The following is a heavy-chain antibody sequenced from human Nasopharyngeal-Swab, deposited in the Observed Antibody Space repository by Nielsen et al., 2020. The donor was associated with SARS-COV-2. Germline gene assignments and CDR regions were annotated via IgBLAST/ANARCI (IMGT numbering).Heavy chain of an antibody. J-gene: IGHJ3*02. Sequence: WIRQPPGKGLEWIGEINHSGSTNYNPSLKSRVTISVDTSKNQFSLKLSSVTAADTAVYYCARGPQLLYSSGRLTKKNAFDIRGQGTMVTVSS. CDR3: ARGPQLLYSSGRLTKKNAFDI. CDR2: INHSGST. D-gene: IGHD6-19*01. V-gene: IGHV4-34*01.